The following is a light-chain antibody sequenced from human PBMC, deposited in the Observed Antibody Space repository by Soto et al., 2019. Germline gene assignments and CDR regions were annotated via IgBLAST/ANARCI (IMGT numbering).Light chain of an antibody. CDR2: DVC. CDR1: QSISSW. Sequence: DIQMTQSPSTLSASVGDRVTITCRASQSISSWLAWYQQKPGKAPKLLIYDVCSLKSGVPSRFSGSGSGTEFTLTISSLQPDDFATYYCQQYNSYSWTFGQGTKVEIK. CDR3: QQYNSYSWT. V-gene: IGKV1-5*01. J-gene: IGKJ1*01.